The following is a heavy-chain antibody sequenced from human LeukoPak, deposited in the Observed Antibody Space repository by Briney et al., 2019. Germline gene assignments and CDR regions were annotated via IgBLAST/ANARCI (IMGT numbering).Heavy chain of an antibody. J-gene: IGHJ4*02. Sequence: GGSLRLSCAASGFTFSSYWMHWVRQAPGKGLVWVSRINSDGSTTSYADSVKGRFTISRDNAENTLYQQMNSLRAEDTAVYHCARVRSGGTYYDYWGQGTLVTVSS. D-gene: IGHD2-15*01. CDR1: GFTFSSYW. CDR2: INSDGSTT. V-gene: IGHV3-74*01. CDR3: ARVRSGGTYYDY.